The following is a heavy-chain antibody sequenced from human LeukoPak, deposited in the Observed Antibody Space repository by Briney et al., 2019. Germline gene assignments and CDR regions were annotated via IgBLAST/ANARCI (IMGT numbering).Heavy chain of an antibody. Sequence: PGGSLRLSCAASGFTFSSYAMSWVRQAPGKGLEWVSAISGSGGSTYYADSVKGRFTISRDNSKNTLYLQMNSLRAEDTAVYYCARDGQYYDFWSGYSAFDPWGQGTLVTVSS. CDR1: GFTFSSYA. D-gene: IGHD3-3*01. J-gene: IGHJ5*02. CDR2: ISGSGGST. V-gene: IGHV3-23*01. CDR3: ARDGQYYDFWSGYSAFDP.